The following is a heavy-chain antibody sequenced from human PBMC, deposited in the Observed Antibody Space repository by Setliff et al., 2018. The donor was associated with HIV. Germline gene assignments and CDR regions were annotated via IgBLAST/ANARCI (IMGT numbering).Heavy chain of an antibody. V-gene: IGHV4-59*08. CDR2: TYYSGST. J-gene: IGHJ3*02. CDR1: GGSISSYY. CDR3: ARLARGAFDI. Sequence: SETLSLTCTVSGGSISSYYWSWIRQPPGKRLEWIGYTYYSGSTNYNPSLKSRVTISVDTSKNQFSLKLSSVTAADTAVYYCARLARGAFDIWGQGTMVTVSS.